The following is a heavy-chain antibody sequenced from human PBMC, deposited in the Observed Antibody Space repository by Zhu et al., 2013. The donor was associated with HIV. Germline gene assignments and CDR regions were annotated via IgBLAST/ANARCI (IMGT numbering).Heavy chain of an antibody. CDR3: VRGGYRWVFDI. D-gene: IGHD2-8*02. V-gene: IGHV1-8*03. Sequence: QVQLVQSGAEVKKPGASVTVSCKASAYSFTGYYIHWLRQATGQGPEWIGWMNPNSGNRDYAQKFQGRVTITMTSSISTVYMELSSLRSDDTAVYYCVRGGYRWVFDIWGQGTVVIVSS. CDR2: MNPNSGNR. J-gene: IGHJ3*02. CDR1: AYSFTGYY.